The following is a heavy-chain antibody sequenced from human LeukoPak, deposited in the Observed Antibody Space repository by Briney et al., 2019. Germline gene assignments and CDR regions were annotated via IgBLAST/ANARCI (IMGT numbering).Heavy chain of an antibody. V-gene: IGHV1-8*01. CDR2: VNPNSGHT. CDR3: ARDGGSYYSPSDY. J-gene: IGHJ4*02. CDR1: GYTFTSYD. Sequence: GASVKVSCKASGYTFTSYDVNWVRQATGQGLEWMGWVNPNSGHTGYAQKFQGRVTITADKSTSTAYMELSSLRSEDTAVYYCARDGGSYYSPSDYWGQGTLVTVSS. D-gene: IGHD1-26*01.